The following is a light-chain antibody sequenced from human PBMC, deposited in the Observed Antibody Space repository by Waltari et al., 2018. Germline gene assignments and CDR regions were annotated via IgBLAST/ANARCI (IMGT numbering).Light chain of an antibody. CDR1: STDVGVYNY. CDR2: EVS. J-gene: IGLJ2*01. V-gene: IGLV2-8*01. Sequence: QSALTQPPSASGSPGQSVTISCTGTSTDVGVYNYVSWYQQFPGKAPNPIIFEVSKRPSGGPDRLSGSKSGNTASLTVSGLQAEDEGYYYCSSYAGGNDVGFGGGTKLTVL. CDR3: SSYAGGNDVG.